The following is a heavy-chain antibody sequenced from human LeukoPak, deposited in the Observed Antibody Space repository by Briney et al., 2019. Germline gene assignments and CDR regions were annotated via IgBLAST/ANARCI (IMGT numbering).Heavy chain of an antibody. Sequence: GGSLRLSCAASGFTVSSNYMSWVRQAPGKGLEWVSVIYSGGSTYYADSVKGRFTISRDNSKNTLYLQMNSLRAEDTAVYSCATARRSTVVTLFDYWGQGTLVTVSS. CDR3: ATARRSTVVTLFDY. CDR2: IYSGGST. J-gene: IGHJ4*02. V-gene: IGHV3-53*01. CDR1: GFTVSSNY. D-gene: IGHD4-23*01.